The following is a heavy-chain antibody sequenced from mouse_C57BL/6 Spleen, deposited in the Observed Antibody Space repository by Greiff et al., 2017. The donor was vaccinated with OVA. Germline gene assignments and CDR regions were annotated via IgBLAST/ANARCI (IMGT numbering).Heavy chain of an antibody. J-gene: IGHJ1*03. CDR1: GYSFTSYY. D-gene: IGHD2-4*01. Sequence: QVQLQQSGPELVKPGASVKLSCKASGYSFTSYYIHWVKQRPGQGLEWIGWIYPGSGNTKYNEKFKGKATLTADKSSSTAYMQLSSLTSVYSAVYSCSSSALYDYDEYFDVWGTGTTVTVSS. CDR2: IYPGSGNT. CDR3: SSSALYDYDEYFDV. V-gene: IGHV1-66*01.